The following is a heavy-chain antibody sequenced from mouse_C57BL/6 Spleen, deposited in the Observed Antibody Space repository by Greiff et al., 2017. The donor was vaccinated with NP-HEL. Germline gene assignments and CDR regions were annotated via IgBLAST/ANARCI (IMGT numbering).Heavy chain of an antibody. CDR3: ARSTPYLDY. D-gene: IGHD1-1*01. Sequence: VQLQQSGAELVQPGASVKLSCKASGYTFTSYWMHWVKQRPGKGLEWIGMIHPNSGSTNYNEKFKSKATLLVDKSSIPAYIQLSSLTSEDSAVYYCARSTPYLDYWGQGTTLTVSS. J-gene: IGHJ2*01. CDR2: IHPNSGST. V-gene: IGHV1-64*01. CDR1: GYTFTSYW.